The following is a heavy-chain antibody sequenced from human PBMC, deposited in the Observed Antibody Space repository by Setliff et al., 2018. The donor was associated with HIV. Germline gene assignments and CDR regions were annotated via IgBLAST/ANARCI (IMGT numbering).Heavy chain of an antibody. J-gene: IGHJ4*02. CDR1: GGSISSGDYF. D-gene: IGHD1-26*01. CDR3: ARAGMGALRSLFDY. CDR2: IYYSGSA. Sequence: PSETLSLTCTVSGGSISSGDYFLSWIRQAPGKGLEWIGCIYYSGSAYYNPSLQRRVTISVDTSKNQVSLKLNSMTAADTAVYFCARAGMGALRSLFDYWGQGTLVTVSS. V-gene: IGHV4-30-4*08.